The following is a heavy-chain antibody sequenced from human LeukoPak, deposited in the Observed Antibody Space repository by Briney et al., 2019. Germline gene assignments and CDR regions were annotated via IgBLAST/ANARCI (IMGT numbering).Heavy chain of an antibody. CDR3: TRDKSVIAAAGRYYYYYYMDV. J-gene: IGHJ6*03. D-gene: IGHD6-13*01. CDR1: GFTFSNAW. CDR2: IKSKTDGGTT. V-gene: IGHV3-15*01. Sequence: GGSLRLSCAASGFTFSNAWMSWVRQAPGKGLEWVGRIKSKTDGGTTDYAAPVKGRFTISRDDSKSIAYLQMNSLKTEDTAVYYCTRDKSVIAAAGRYYYYYYMDVWGKGTTVTVSS.